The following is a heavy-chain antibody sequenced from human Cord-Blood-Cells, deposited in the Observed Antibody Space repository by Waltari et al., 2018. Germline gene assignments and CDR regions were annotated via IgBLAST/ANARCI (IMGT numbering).Heavy chain of an antibody. V-gene: IGHV1-69*12. J-gene: IGHJ1*01. Sequence: QVQLVQSGAEVKKPGSSVKVSCKASGGTFSSYAISWVRQATGQGLEWMGGIIPIVGQANYAQKVQGRVTITADESTSTAYMELSSLRSEDTAVYYWARTPLGYCTNGVCYAEYFQHWGQGTLVTVSS. D-gene: IGHD2-8*01. CDR3: ARTPLGYCTNGVCYAEYFQH. CDR2: IIPIVGQA. CDR1: GGTFSSYA.